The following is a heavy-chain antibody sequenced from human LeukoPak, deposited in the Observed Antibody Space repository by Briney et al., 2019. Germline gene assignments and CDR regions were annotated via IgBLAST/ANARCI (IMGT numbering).Heavy chain of an antibody. CDR3: ASLVVLHGMDV. CDR1: GFTFSNAW. Sequence: GGSLRLSCAASGFTFSNAWMSWVRQAPGKGLEWVSSISSSSSYIYYADSVKGRFTISRDNAKNSLYLQMNSLRAEDTAVYYCASLVVLHGMDVWGQGTAVTVSS. D-gene: IGHD2-15*01. J-gene: IGHJ6*02. CDR2: ISSSSSYI. V-gene: IGHV3-21*01.